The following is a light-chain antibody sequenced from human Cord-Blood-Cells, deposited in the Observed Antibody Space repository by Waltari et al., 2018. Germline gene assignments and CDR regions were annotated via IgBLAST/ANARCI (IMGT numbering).Light chain of an antibody. CDR2: GAS. CDR3: QQYGSSPWT. V-gene: IGKV3-20*01. CDR1: QSVSSSY. J-gene: IGKJ1*01. Sequence: EIVLPQPPGTLSLSPGERATLSCRARQSVSSSYLAWYQQKPGQAPRLLIYGASSRATGIPDRFSGSGSGTGFTLTISRLEPEDFAVYYCQQYGSSPWTFVQGTKVEIK.